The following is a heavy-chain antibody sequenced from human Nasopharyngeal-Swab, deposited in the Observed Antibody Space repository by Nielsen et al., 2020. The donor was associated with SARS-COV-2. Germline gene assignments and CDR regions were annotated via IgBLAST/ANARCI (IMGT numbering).Heavy chain of an antibody. Sequence: RRAPARGLGWVWGIYYSGSTYYNPSLQSRVTISVDTSKNQFSLKLSSVTAADTAVYYCARDRVVPAAMWAYYDYYGMDVWGQGTTVTVSS. D-gene: IGHD2-2*01. CDR2: IYYSGST. V-gene: IGHV4-31*02. CDR3: ARDRVVPAAMWAYYDYYGMDV. J-gene: IGHJ6*02.